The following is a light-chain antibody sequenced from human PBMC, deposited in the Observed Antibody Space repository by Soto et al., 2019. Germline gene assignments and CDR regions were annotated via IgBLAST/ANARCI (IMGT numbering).Light chain of an antibody. J-gene: IGKJ1*01. CDR1: QSVRSSY. V-gene: IGKV3-20*01. CDR2: AAS. Sequence: CTQCHDTLPLSPSALAASSCSISQSVRSSYLAWYQQTPGQTPRLLIYAASSRATGIPDRFSGSGSGTDFSLTISSLEAEDFAVYYCQQYDSYSRTFGQGTKVDI. CDR3: QQYDSYSRT.